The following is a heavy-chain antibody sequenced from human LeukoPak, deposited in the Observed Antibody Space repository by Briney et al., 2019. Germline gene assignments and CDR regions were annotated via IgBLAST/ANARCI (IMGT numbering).Heavy chain of an antibody. CDR1: GGSFSGYY. Sequence: SETLSLTCAVYGGSFSGYYWSWIRQPPGKGLEWIGEINHSGSTNYNPSLKSRVTISVDTSKNQFSLKLTSVTAADTAVYYCARIRATGTSRVYYGMDVWGQGTTVTVSS. CDR3: ARIRATGTSRVYYGMDV. CDR2: INHSGST. J-gene: IGHJ6*02. V-gene: IGHV4-34*01. D-gene: IGHD1-1*01.